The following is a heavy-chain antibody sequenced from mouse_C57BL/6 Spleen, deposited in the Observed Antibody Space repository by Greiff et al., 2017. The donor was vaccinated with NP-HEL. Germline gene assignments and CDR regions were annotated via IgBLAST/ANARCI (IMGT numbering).Heavy chain of an antibody. CDR1: GFTFTDYY. CDR2: IRNKANGYTT. CDR3: ARSPTTGYAMDY. J-gene: IGHJ4*01. Sequence: EVQGVESGGGLVQPGGSLSLSCAASGFTFTDYYMSWVRQPPGKALEWLGFIRNKANGYTTEYSASVKGRFTISRDNSQSILYLHMNALGAEDSATYYCARSPTTGYAMDYWGQGTSVTVSS. V-gene: IGHV7-3*01. D-gene: IGHD1-1*01.